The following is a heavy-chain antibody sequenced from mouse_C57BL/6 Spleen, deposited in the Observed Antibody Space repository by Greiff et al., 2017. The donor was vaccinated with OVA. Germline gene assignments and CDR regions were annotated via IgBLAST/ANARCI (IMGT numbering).Heavy chain of an antibody. CDR3: ARAGYYGSSYERGPFAMDY. V-gene: IGHV1-39*01. CDR1: GYSFTDYN. J-gene: IGHJ4*01. D-gene: IGHD1-1*01. Sequence: EVQLQQSGPELVKPGASVKISCKASGYSFTDYNMNWVKQSTGKSLEWIGVINPNYGTTSYNQKFKGKATLTVDQSSSTAYMQLNSLTSEDSAVYYCARAGYYGSSYERGPFAMDYWGQGTSVTVSS. CDR2: INPNYGTT.